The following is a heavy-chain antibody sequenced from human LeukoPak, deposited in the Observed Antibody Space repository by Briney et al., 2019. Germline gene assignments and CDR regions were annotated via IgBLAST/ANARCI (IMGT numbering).Heavy chain of an antibody. V-gene: IGHV3-74*01. CDR2: INSDGSSR. D-gene: IGHD6-13*01. J-gene: IGHJ4*02. CDR3: ASASSHRIAAGGDY. CDR1: GFTFSNYW. Sequence: PGGSLRLSCAASGFTFSNYWMHWVRQAPGKGLVWVSRINSDGSSRNYADSVKGRFTISRDNAKNTVYLQMNSLRAEDTAAYYCASASSHRIAAGGDYWGQGTLVTVSS.